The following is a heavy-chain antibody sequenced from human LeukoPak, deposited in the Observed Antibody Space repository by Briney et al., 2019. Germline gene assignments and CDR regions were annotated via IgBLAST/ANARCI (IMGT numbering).Heavy chain of an antibody. CDR2: MSGSGDNT. V-gene: IGHV3-23*01. D-gene: IGHD3-22*01. Sequence: GGSLRLSCAASGFTFSSYAMSWVRQAPGKGLEWVSGMSGSGDNTYYADSVKGRFTISRDNSKNTLYVQVNSLGTEDTAAYYCAKGSYYDSSGSFYFDYWGQGTLVTVSS. CDR1: GFTFSSYA. J-gene: IGHJ4*02. CDR3: AKGSYYDSSGSFYFDY.